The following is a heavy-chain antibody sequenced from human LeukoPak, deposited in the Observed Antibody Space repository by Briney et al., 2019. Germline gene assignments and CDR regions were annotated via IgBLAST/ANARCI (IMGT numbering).Heavy chain of an antibody. CDR3: ARDQDDGYSGDHWFDP. J-gene: IGHJ5*02. CDR1: GYTFTGYY. CDR2: INPNSGGT. D-gene: IGHD6-13*01. V-gene: IGHV1-2*02. Sequence: ASVKVSCKASGYTFTGYYMHWVRQAPGQGLEWMGWINPNSGGTNYAQKFQGRVTMTRDTSISTAYMELSRLRSDDTAVYYCARDQDDGYSGDHWFDPWGQGTLVTVSS.